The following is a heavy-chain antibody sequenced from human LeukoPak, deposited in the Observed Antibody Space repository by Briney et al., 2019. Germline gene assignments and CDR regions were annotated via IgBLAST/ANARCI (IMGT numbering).Heavy chain of an antibody. CDR2: IYTSGST. CDR1: GGSISSGSYY. CDR3: ARDPGYSSGLRWFDP. J-gene: IGHJ5*02. D-gene: IGHD6-19*01. V-gene: IGHV4-61*02. Sequence: SETLSLTCTVSGGSISSGSYYWNWIRQPAGKGLEWIGRIYTSGSTNYNPSLKSRVTISVDTSKNQFSLKLSSVTAADTAVYYCARDPGYSSGLRWFDPWGQGTLVTVSS.